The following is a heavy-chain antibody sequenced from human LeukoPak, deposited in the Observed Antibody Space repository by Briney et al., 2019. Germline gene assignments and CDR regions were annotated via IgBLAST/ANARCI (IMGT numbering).Heavy chain of an antibody. Sequence: ASVKVSCKASGYTFTSYYMHWVRQAPGQGLEWLGIINPSGGSTSYAQKFQGRVTMTRDTSTSTVYMELSSLRSEDTAVYYCARDTQTQTGDSSNAGWFDPWGQGTLVTVSS. CDR2: INPSGGST. CDR1: GYTFTSYY. V-gene: IGHV1-46*01. D-gene: IGHD4-17*01. CDR3: ARDTQTQTGDSSNAGWFDP. J-gene: IGHJ5*02.